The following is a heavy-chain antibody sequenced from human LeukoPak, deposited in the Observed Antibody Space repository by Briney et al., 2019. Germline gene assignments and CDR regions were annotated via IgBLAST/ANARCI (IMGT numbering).Heavy chain of an antibody. CDR1: GFTFSSYS. Sequence: GGSLRLSCAASGFTFSSYSMNWVRQAPGKGLEWVSSISSSSSYIYYADSVKGRFTISRDNAKNSLYLQMNSLRAEDTAVYYCARDGAMEDIVVVPAANRENWFDPWGQGTLVTVSS. CDR2: ISSSSSYI. V-gene: IGHV3-21*01. CDR3: ARDGAMEDIVVVPAANRENWFDP. J-gene: IGHJ5*02. D-gene: IGHD2-2*01.